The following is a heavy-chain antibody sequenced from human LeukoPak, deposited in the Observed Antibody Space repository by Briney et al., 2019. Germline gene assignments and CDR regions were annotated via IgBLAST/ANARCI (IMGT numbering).Heavy chain of an antibody. V-gene: IGHV3-15*07. J-gene: IGHJ4*02. CDR1: GLAVTNAW. Sequence: GGSLRLSCSASGLAVTNAWMNWVRQAPGEGLDWVGRIASKTDGGATDYAAPVKGRFTISRDDSKNTLNLQMNSLKTEDTAVYYCTTGIRGDWGQGTLVTVSS. CDR2: IASKTDGGAT. D-gene: IGHD3-10*01. CDR3: TTGIRGD.